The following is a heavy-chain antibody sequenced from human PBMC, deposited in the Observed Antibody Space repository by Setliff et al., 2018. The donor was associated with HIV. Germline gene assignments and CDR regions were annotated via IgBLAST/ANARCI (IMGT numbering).Heavy chain of an antibody. CDR1: GGSISSHY. V-gene: IGHV4-59*11. D-gene: IGHD1-26*01. CDR3: VRDAGDSYLKGFWYFDL. Sequence: PSETLSLTCTVSGGSISSHYWSWIRQPPGKGLEWIGYIYYSGSTYYNLSLKSRVTISVDTSKNQFSLGLNSVTAADTAVYYCVRDAGDSYLKGFWYFDLWGRGTLVTVSS. CDR2: IYYSGST. J-gene: IGHJ2*01.